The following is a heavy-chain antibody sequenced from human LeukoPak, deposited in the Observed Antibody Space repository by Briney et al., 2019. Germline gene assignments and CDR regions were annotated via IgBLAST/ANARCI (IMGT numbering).Heavy chain of an antibody. J-gene: IGHJ4*02. CDR2: ISAYNGNT. V-gene: IGHV1-18*01. Sequence: VASVKVSCKTSGYTFTSYGINWVRQAPGQGLEWMGWISAYNGNTKYAQKFQGRVTMTTDTSTSTAYMELRSLRSDDTAVYYCARGSLGYSGYDDTQSDKINFDYWGQGTLVTVSS. D-gene: IGHD5-12*01. CDR3: ARGSLGYSGYDDTQSDKINFDY. CDR1: GYTFTSYG.